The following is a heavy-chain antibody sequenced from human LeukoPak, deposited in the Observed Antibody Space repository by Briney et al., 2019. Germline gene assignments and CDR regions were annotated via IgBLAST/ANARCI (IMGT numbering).Heavy chain of an antibody. CDR1: GFTFSSYG. Sequence: GGSLRLSCAAPGFTFSSYGRSGVRQAPGRGLNWVANINKDGSDKYYVDSVKGRFTISRDNAENSLFLQMNSLRAEDTAVYYCARQRGSFSLDYWGQGTLVTVSS. V-gene: IGHV3-7*01. CDR3: ARQRGSFSLDY. D-gene: IGHD6-13*01. CDR2: INKDGSDK. J-gene: IGHJ4*02.